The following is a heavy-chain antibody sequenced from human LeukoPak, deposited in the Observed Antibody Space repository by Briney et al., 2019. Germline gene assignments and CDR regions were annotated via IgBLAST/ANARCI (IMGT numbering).Heavy chain of an antibody. CDR2: INSDGSST. CDR1: GLTFSSYW. Sequence: PGGSLRLSCAASGLTFSSYWMHWVRQAPGKGLVWVSRINSDGSSTTYADSVKGRFTISRDNAKNTLYLQMNSLRAEDTAVYYCATKLVGAKSSEFEYWGQGTLVTVSS. D-gene: IGHD1-26*01. CDR3: ATKLVGAKSSEFEY. J-gene: IGHJ4*02. V-gene: IGHV3-74*01.